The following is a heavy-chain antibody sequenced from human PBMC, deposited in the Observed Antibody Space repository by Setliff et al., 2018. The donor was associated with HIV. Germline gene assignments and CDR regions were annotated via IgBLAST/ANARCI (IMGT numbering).Heavy chain of an antibody. J-gene: IGHJ4*02. CDR2: INSDRITT. CDR3: GVSGGSSPGY. Sequence: PGGSLRLSCAGSGFSFSSHWMHWVRQAPGKGLVWVSRINSDRITTAYADSVKGRFTISRDNAKNTHYLQMTSLRPEDTAVYYCGVSGGSSPGYWGPGTLVTVSS. V-gene: IGHV3-74*01. D-gene: IGHD2-15*01. CDR1: GFSFSSHW.